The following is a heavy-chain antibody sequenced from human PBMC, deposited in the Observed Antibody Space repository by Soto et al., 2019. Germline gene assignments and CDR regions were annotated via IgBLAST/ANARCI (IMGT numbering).Heavy chain of an antibody. J-gene: IGHJ6*02. Sequence: EVQLLQSGGGLVQPGGSLTLSCGVSGFPFAPSTMSWVRQAPGKGLEWVSGISSSGGNTYYADSVKGRFTITRDNSKNTLSLQMDNLRAEDTAVYFCAKNGASSKTWYMWYYAMDVWGQGTTVTVSS. D-gene: IGHD6-13*01. CDR2: ISSSGGNT. V-gene: IGHV3-23*01. CDR3: AKNGASSKTWYMWYYAMDV. CDR1: GFPFAPST.